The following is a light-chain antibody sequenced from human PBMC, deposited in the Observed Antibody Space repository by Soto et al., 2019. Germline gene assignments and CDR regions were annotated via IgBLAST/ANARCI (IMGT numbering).Light chain of an antibody. J-gene: IGKJ3*01. CDR2: DAS. CDR3: LQDYSYPFT. Sequence: DIQMTQSPSTLSASVGDRVTITCRASQSISSWLAWYQQKPGKAPKLLIYDASSLESGVPSRFSGSGSGTEFTLTISSLQPDDFATYYCLQDYSYPFTFGPGTKVDIK. V-gene: IGKV1-5*01. CDR1: QSISSW.